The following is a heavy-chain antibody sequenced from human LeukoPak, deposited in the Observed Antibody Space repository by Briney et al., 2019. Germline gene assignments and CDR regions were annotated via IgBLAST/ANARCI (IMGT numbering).Heavy chain of an antibody. J-gene: IGHJ3*02. D-gene: IGHD5-18*01. CDR3: ARDRKGSYDAFDI. CDR2: ISSSSSAI. CDR1: GFTFSSYS. Sequence: GGSLRLSCAASGFTFSSYSMNWVRQAPGKGLEWVSYISSSSSAIYYADSVKGRFAISRDNATNSLYLQVNSLRAEDTAVYYCARDRKGSYDAFDIWGQGTMVTVSS. V-gene: IGHV3-48*01.